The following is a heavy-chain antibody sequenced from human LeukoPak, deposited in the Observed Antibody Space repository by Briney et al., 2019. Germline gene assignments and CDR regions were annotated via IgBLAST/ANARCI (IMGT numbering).Heavy chain of an antibody. CDR2: IYYRGST. Sequence: PSETLCLTSTVSVGSISSHNWSSIPDRPGKRLEWIGYIYYRGSTNYNPSLKGRVTISVDTSKNQSSLKLSSVTAADTAVYYCARVETYRILDYWGQGTLVTVSS. CDR3: ARVETYRILDY. CDR1: VGSISSHN. D-gene: IGHD3-16*01. J-gene: IGHJ4*02. V-gene: IGHV4-59*11.